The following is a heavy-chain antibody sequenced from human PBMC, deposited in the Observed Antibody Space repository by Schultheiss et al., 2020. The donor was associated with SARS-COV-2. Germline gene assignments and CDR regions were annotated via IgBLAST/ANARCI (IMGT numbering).Heavy chain of an antibody. CDR3: ARDGLDPVGDAFDT. CDR1: GGSVSSDSHY. Sequence: SETLSLTCIVSGGSVSSDSHYWSWIRQPPGKGLEWIGYVYYSGSTNYNPSLKSRVTISLDTSKNQFSLSLSSVTAADTAVYYCARDGLDPVGDAFDTWGQGTMVTVSS. V-gene: IGHV4-61*01. CDR2: VYYSGST. D-gene: IGHD3/OR15-3a*01. J-gene: IGHJ3*02.